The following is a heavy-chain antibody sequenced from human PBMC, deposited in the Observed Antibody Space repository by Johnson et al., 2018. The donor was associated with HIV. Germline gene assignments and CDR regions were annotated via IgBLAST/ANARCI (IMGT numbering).Heavy chain of an antibody. D-gene: IGHD6-19*01. V-gene: IGHV3-15*01. CDR2: IKTKTDGGTT. CDR3: ATSRNRLWSSSGWTNFWAFDI. CDR1: GFTFSNVW. Sequence: AQLVESGGGVVQPGRSLRLSCAASGFTFSNVWMSWVRQVPGKGLEWVGHIKTKTDGGTTDYAAPVKGRFSMSRDDSKNMLYLQMNSLKTEDTAVYYCATSRNRLWSSSGWTNFWAFDIWGQGTMVTVSS. J-gene: IGHJ3*02.